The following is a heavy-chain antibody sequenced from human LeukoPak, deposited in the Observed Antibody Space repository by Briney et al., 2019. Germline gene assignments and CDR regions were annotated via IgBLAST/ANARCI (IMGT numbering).Heavy chain of an antibody. CDR2: IYPGDSDT. CDR3: ARQVQEYSFYYGMDV. V-gene: IGHV5-51*01. D-gene: IGHD1-1*01. Sequence: GESLKISCKGSGYSLTTYWIGWVRQMPGKGLEWMGIIYPGDSDTRYSPSFQGQVTISADRSISTAYLQWSSLKASDTALYYCARQVQEYSFYYGMDVWGQGTTVTVSS. J-gene: IGHJ6*02. CDR1: GYSLTTYW.